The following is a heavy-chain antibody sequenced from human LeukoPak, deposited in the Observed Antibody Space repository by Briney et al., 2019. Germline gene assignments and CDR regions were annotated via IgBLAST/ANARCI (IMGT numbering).Heavy chain of an antibody. V-gene: IGHV3-64D*09. CDR3: VKLQHKSIAARLDY. Sequence: GGSLRLSCSASGFTFSSYAMHWVRQAPGKGLEYVSAISSNGGSTYYADSVKGRFTISRDNSKNTLYLQMSSLRAEDTAVYYCVKLQHKSIAARLDYWGQGTLVTVSS. CDR2: ISSNGGST. D-gene: IGHD6-6*01. CDR1: GFTFSSYA. J-gene: IGHJ4*02.